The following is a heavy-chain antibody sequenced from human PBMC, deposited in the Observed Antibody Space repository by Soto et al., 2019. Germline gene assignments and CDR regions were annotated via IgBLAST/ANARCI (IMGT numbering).Heavy chain of an antibody. CDR1: GFMFEDFA. CDR2: INWNGVNK. D-gene: IGHD3-16*01. CDR3: AKDVDRLGELWGYFQS. J-gene: IGHJ1*01. V-gene: IGHV3-9*01. Sequence: AGGSLRLSCTVSGFMFEDFAMHWVRQAPGQGLEWVSGINWNGVNKGYAESVLGRFTISRDNAKKSLYLDMNYLRPEDTALYFCAKDVDRLGELWGYFQSWGQGTMVTV.